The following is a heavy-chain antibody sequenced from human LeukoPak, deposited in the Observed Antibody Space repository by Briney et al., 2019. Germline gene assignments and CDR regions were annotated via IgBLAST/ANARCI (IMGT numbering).Heavy chain of an antibody. CDR1: GFTFSSYA. Sequence: GRSLRLSCAASGFTFSSYAMHWVRQAPGKGLEWVAVISYDGSNKYYADSVKGRFTTSRDNSKNTLYLQMNSLRAEDTAVYYCAKKLRWGCSSTNCPKGDCFDPWGQGTLVTVSS. V-gene: IGHV3-30*07. J-gene: IGHJ5*02. D-gene: IGHD2-2*01. CDR3: AKKLRWGCSSTNCPKGDCFDP. CDR2: ISYDGSNK.